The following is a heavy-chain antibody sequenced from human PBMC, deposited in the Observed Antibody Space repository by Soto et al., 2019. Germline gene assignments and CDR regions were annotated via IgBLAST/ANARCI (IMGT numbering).Heavy chain of an antibody. Sequence: QVQLVESGGGLVKPGGSLRLSCATSGFTFSDHYMSWIRQVPGKGLEWISYISSSGTTMYSADSVKGRFTISRDNAKNXLYLQMNSLRADDTAVYYCARDGGVLASAGDKVDYWGQGTLVTVSS. CDR1: GFTFSDHY. D-gene: IGHD3-16*01. CDR3: ARDGGVLASAGDKVDY. CDR2: ISSSGTTM. J-gene: IGHJ4*02. V-gene: IGHV3-11*01.